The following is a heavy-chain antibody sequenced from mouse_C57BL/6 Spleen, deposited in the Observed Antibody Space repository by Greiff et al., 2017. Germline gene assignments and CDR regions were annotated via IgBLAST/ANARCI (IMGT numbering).Heavy chain of an antibody. D-gene: IGHD1-1*01. J-gene: IGHJ4*01. CDR2: ISSGSSTI. V-gene: IGHV5-17*01. Sequence: EVHLVESGGGLVKPGGSLKLSCAASGFTFSDYGMHWVRQAPEKGLEWVAYISSGSSTIYYADTVKGRFTISRDNAKNTLFLQMTSLRSEDTAMYYCARNYYGSSYYAMDYWGQGTSVTVSS. CDR1: GFTFSDYG. CDR3: ARNYYGSSYYAMDY.